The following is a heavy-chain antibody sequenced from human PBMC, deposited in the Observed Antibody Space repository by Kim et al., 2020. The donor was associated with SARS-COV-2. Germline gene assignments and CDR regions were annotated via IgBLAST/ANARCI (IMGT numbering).Heavy chain of an antibody. CDR3: AHGPHSAVILSYSDY. V-gene: IGHV3-30*03. Sequence: ESVKGRFTISRENSKNTLYLEMNRLRAEDTAVYYCAHGPHSAVILSYSDYWGQGTVVTVSS. J-gene: IGHJ4*02.